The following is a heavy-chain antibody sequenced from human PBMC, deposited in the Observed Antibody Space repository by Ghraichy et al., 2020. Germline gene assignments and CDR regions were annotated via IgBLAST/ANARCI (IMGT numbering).Heavy chain of an antibody. Sequence: GGSLRLSCAASGFAFSSYWCHWVREAPGKGLVWVGRINRDGSTTNYAGSVKGRFTISRDNAENTLYLQMSSLRAEDTAVYYCAGDSPYLCDSSGRSGWFDPWGQGTLVTVSS. J-gene: IGHJ5*02. CDR1: GFAFSSYW. CDR2: INRDGSTT. D-gene: IGHD3-22*01. CDR3: AGDSPYLCDSSGRSGWFDP. V-gene: IGHV3-74*01.